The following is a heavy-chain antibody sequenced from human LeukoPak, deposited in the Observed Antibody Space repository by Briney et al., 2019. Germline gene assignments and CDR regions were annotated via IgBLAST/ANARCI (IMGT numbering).Heavy chain of an antibody. CDR2: ISVYNGNT. CDR1: GYTFTSYG. V-gene: IGHV1-18*01. CDR3: ARDLRYCSSTSCYIHAFDI. Sequence: GASVKVSCKASGYTFTSYGISWVRQAPGQGLEWMGWISVYNGNTNYAQKLQGRVTMTTDTSTSTAYMELRSLRSDDTAVYYCARDLRYCSSTSCYIHAFDIWGQGTMVTVSS. D-gene: IGHD2-2*02. J-gene: IGHJ3*02.